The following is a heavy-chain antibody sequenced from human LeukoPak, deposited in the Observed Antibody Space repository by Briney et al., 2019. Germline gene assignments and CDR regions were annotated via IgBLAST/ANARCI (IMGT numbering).Heavy chain of an antibody. CDR1: GFTFSSYA. D-gene: IGHD1-1*01. Sequence: PGGSLRLSCAASGFTFSSYAMSWVRQAPGKGLEWVSAITDSGDGPYYADSVKGRFTISRDNSENTLYLQMNSLRAEDTAIYYCAKRTTGTSPSPLDYWGQGTLVTVSS. CDR2: ITDSGDGP. V-gene: IGHV3-23*01. CDR3: AKRTTGTSPSPLDY. J-gene: IGHJ4*02.